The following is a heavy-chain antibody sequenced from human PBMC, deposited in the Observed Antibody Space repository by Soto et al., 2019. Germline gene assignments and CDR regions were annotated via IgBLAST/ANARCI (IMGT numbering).Heavy chain of an antibody. CDR2: ISAYNGDT. Sequence: QVQLVQSGPEVKNPGASVKVSCKASGYTFTSYGLTWVRQAPGQGLEWMGWISAYNGDTNYAQNLQGRVTMTTDTSTSTAYMELRSLRSDDTAVYYCARDSSGGGYNWFDPWGQGTLVTVSS. D-gene: IGHD3-10*01. CDR3: ARDSSGGGYNWFDP. J-gene: IGHJ5*02. CDR1: GYTFTSYG. V-gene: IGHV1-18*01.